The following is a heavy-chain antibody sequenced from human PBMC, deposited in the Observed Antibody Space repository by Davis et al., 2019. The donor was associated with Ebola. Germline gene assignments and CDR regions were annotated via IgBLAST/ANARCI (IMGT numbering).Heavy chain of an antibody. V-gene: IGHV1-3*01. CDR1: GYTFTSYT. Sequence: AASVKVSCKASGYTFTSYTLHWVRQAPGQRPEWMGWIHPGNGDTEYSPKFQGRVTMTRNTSITTAYMELSGLNFDDTAVYYCTRGIARRQLGSWFDPWGQGTPVTVSS. D-gene: IGHD6-6*01. CDR2: IHPGNGDT. J-gene: IGHJ5*02. CDR3: TRGIARRQLGSWFDP.